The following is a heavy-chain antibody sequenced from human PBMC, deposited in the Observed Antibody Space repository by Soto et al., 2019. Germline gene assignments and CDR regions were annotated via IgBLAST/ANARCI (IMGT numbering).Heavy chain of an antibody. D-gene: IGHD3-10*01. V-gene: IGHV3-48*03. CDR3: ARDRDYYYGMAV. CDR1: GVTCASYE. Sequence: GGALSLSCAAFGVTCASYEAIWVLQAPGKGLEWVSDIKTRDSTIYYADCVKGRFTICRDNAKNSLYLQMNSLRAEYTAVSYGARDRDYYYGMAVWGQGTTVTVSS. CDR2: IKTRDSTI. J-gene: IGHJ6*02.